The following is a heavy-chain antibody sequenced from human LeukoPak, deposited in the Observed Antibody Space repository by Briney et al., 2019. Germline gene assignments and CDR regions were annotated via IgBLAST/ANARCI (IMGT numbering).Heavy chain of an antibody. CDR2: INPNSGGT. Sequence: ASVKVSCKASGYTLTGYYMHWVRQAPGQGLEWMGWINPNSGGTNYAQKFQGRVTMTRDTSISTAYMELSRLRSDDTAVYYCAREGYCSGGSCYPWFDPWGQGTLVTVSS. J-gene: IGHJ5*02. CDR3: AREGYCSGGSCYPWFDP. D-gene: IGHD2-15*01. V-gene: IGHV1-2*02. CDR1: GYTLTGYY.